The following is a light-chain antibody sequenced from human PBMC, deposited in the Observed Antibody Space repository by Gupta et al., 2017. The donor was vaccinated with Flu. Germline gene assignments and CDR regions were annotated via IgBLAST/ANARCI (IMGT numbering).Light chain of an antibody. CDR1: KSNIGTKP. V-gene: IGLV1-44*01. Sequence: VTISCSGRKSNIGTKPVHWYQQIPGKDPPLLIVIVKQRPSGVPDRFACSKSYTYASPVISGLQFEDEAEYYWSAWDDSLHGQEVFGTGTKLTVL. CDR3: SAWDDSLHGQEV. CDR2: IVK. J-gene: IGLJ1*01.